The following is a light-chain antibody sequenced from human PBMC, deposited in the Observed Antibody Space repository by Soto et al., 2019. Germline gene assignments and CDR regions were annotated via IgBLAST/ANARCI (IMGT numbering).Light chain of an antibody. V-gene: IGLV2-23*01. CDR2: EDN. CDR3: CSYAGGATYV. Sequence: QSVLTQPASVSGSRGQSITISCTGTSSDVGTYNLVSWYQKYPGKAPKLIIYEDNKRPSGVSNRFSGSESGNTASLTISGLQAEDEAAYFCCSYAGGATYVFGTGTKVTVL. J-gene: IGLJ1*01. CDR1: SSDVGTYNL.